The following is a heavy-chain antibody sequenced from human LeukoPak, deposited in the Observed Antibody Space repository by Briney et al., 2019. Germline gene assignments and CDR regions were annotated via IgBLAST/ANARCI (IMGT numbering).Heavy chain of an antibody. CDR3: ARTSLVYSGSYYDY. CDR2: IKQDGSQK. J-gene: IGHJ4*02. D-gene: IGHD1-26*01. CDR1: GFNFSTYW. Sequence: GGSLRLSCAASGFNFSTYWMTWVRQAPGKGLVWVANIKQDGSQKSYVDSVKGRFTISRDNAKNSLYLQMNSLRAEDTAVYYCARTSLVYSGSYYDYWGQGTLVTVSS. V-gene: IGHV3-7*01.